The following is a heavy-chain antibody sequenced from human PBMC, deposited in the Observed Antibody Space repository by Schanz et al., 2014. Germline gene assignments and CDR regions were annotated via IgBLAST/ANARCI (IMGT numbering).Heavy chain of an antibody. CDR3: ARVALPGYSSPRDAFDI. Sequence: QVQLVESGGGVVQPGRSLRLSCAASGFTFSSYGMHWVRQAPGKGLEWVSSINTGGDSTYYADSVKGRFTVSRDNSKNTLYLQMNGLRAEDTAVYYCARVALPGYSSPRDAFDIWGQGTMVTVSS. D-gene: IGHD5-18*01. CDR1: GFTFSSYG. CDR2: INTGGDST. V-gene: IGHV3-NL1*01. J-gene: IGHJ3*02.